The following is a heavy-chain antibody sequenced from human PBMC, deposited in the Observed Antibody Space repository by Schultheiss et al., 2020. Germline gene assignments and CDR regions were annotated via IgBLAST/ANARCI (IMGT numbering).Heavy chain of an antibody. Sequence: SQTLSLTCTVSGGSISSTSNFWGWIRQPPGKVPEWIGSVYYSGSTNYNPSLKSRVTMSVDTSKNQFSLKLSSVTAADTAVYYCARDLPAAPAGLVDYWGQGTLVTVSS. D-gene: IGHD6-13*01. V-gene: IGHV4-39*07. CDR2: VYYSGST. CDR1: GGSISSTSNF. J-gene: IGHJ4*02. CDR3: ARDLPAAPAGLVDY.